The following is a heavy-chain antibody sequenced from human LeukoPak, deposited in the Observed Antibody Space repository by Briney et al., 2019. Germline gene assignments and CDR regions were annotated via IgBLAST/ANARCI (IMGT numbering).Heavy chain of an antibody. CDR2: IYSGGST. CDR3: AREPFDILTGYYNEGGSFYDP. D-gene: IGHD3-9*01. CDR1: GFTVSSNY. J-gene: IGHJ5*02. Sequence: PGGSLRLSCAASGFTVSSNYMSWVRQAPGKGLEWVSVIYSGGSTYYADSVKGRFTISRDNSKNTLYLQMNSLRADDTAVYYCAREPFDILTGYYNEGGSFYDPWGQGTLVTVSS. V-gene: IGHV3-53*01.